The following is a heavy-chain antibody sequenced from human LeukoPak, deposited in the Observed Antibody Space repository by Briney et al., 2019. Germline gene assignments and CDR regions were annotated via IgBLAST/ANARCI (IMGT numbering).Heavy chain of an antibody. V-gene: IGHV3-23*01. Sequence: PGGSLRLSCAASGFTFSSYAMSWVRQAPGKWLEWVSAISGSGGSTYYADSVKGRFTISRDNSKNTLYLQMNSLRAEDTAVYYCAKVCLPRSLYGMDVWGQGTTVTVSS. CDR3: AKVCLPRSLYGMDV. CDR2: ISGSGGST. J-gene: IGHJ6*02. CDR1: GFTFSSYA.